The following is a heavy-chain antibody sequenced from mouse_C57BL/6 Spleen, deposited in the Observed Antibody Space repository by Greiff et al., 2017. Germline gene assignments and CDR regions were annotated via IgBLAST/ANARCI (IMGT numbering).Heavy chain of an antibody. CDR3: ARGRGGFAY. CDR2: ISYDGSN. V-gene: IGHV3-6*01. Sequence: EVKLMESGPGLVKPSQSLSLTCSVTGYSITSGYYWNWIRQFPGNKLEWMGYISYDGSNNYNPSLKNRISITRDTSKNQFFLKLNSVTTEDTATYYCARGRGGFAYWGQGTLVTVSA. CDR1: GYSITSGYY. J-gene: IGHJ3*01.